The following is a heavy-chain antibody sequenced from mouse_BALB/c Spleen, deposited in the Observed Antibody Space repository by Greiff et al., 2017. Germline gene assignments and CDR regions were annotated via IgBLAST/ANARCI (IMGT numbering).Heavy chain of an antibody. Sequence: QVQLQQPGAELVRPGASVKLSCKASGYTFTSYWINWVKQRPGQGLEWIGNIYPSDSYTNYNQKFKDKATLTVDKSSSTAYMQLSSPTSEDSAVYYCTRKSGTYYFDYWGQGTTLTVSS. CDR2: IYPSDSYT. J-gene: IGHJ2*01. D-gene: IGHD4-1*01. CDR3: TRKSGTYYFDY. V-gene: IGHV1-69*02. CDR1: GYTFTSYW.